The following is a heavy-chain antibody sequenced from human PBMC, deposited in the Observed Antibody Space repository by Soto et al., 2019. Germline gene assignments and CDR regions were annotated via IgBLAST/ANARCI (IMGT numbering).Heavy chain of an antibody. CDR3: ARAMVVTAILDY. V-gene: IGHV4-59*01. CDR1: GGSISSYY. Sequence: SETLSLTCTVSGGSISSYYWSWIRQPPGKGLEWIGYIYYSGSTNYNPSLKSRVTISVDTSKNQFSLKLSPVTAADTAVYYCARAMVVTAILDYWGQGTLVTVPS. J-gene: IGHJ4*02. CDR2: IYYSGST. D-gene: IGHD2-21*02.